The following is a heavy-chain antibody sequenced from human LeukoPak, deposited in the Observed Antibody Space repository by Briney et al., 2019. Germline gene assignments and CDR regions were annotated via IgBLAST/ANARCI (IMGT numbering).Heavy chain of an antibody. D-gene: IGHD4-17*01. CDR2: IYHSGST. V-gene: IGHV4-34*01. Sequence: SETLSLTCAVYGGSFSGYYWSWIRQPPGKGLEWIGSIYHSGSTYYNPSLKSRVTISVDTSKNQFSLKLSSVTAADTAVYYCARDPDYGDYVHYWGQGTLVTVSS. CDR1: GGSFSGYY. J-gene: IGHJ4*02. CDR3: ARDPDYGDYVHY.